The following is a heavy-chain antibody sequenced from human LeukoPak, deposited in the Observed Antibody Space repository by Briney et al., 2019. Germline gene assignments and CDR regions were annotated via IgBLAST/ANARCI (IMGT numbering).Heavy chain of an antibody. CDR2: IRYDGSNK. J-gene: IGHJ4*02. CDR1: GFTFSSYG. CDR3: AKGLRYCSGGSCYSYFFDY. D-gene: IGHD2-15*01. Sequence: GGSLRLSCAASGFTFSSYGMHWVRQAPGKGLEWVAFIRYDGSNKYYADSVKGRFTISRDNSKNTLYLQMNSLRAEDTAVYYCAKGLRYCSGGSCYSYFFDYWGQGTLVTVSS. V-gene: IGHV3-30*02.